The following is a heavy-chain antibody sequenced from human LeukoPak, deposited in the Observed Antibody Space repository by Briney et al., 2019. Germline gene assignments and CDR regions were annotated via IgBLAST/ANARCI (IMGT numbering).Heavy chain of an antibody. V-gene: IGHV4-59*08. CDR1: GGSISSYY. Sequence: PSETLSLTCTVSGGSISSYYWSWIRQPAGKGLEWIGYIYYSGNTNYNPSLKSRVTISVDTSKNQFSLKLSSVTAADTAVYYCARLRYSNIGYGSPIDYWGQGTLVTVSS. CDR2: IYYSGNT. CDR3: ARLRYSNIGYGSPIDY. D-gene: IGHD5-18*01. J-gene: IGHJ4*02.